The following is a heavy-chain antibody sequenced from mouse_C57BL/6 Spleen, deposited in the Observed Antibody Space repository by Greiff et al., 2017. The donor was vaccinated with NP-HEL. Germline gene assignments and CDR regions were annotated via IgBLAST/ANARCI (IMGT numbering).Heavy chain of an antibody. J-gene: IGHJ2*01. V-gene: IGHV1-69*01. D-gene: IGHD1-1*01. CDR2: IDPSDSYT. CDR3: ARSDYGSSPSYFDY. CDR1: GYTFTSYW. Sequence: QVQLKQPGAELVMPGASVKLSCKASGYTFTSYWMHWVKQRPGQGLEWIGEIDPSDSYTNYNQKFKGKSTLTVDKSSSTAYMQLSSLTSEDSAVYYCARSDYGSSPSYFDYWGQGTTLTVSS.